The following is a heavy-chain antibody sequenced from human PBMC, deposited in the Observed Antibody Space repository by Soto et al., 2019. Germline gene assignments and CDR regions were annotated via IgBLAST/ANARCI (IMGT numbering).Heavy chain of an antibody. J-gene: IGHJ4*02. V-gene: IGHV4-31*03. D-gene: IGHD4-17*01. CDR1: GGSISSGGYY. Sequence: SETLSLTCTVSGGSISSGGYYWSWIRQHPGKGLEWIGYIYYSGSTYYNPSLKSRVTISVDTSKNQFSLKLSSVTAADTAVYYCARAPTVVTIDYWGQGTLVTVSS. CDR2: IYYSGST. CDR3: ARAPTVVTIDY.